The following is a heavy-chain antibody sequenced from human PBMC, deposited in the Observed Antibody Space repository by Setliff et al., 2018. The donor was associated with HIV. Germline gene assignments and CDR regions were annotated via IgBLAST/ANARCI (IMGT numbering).Heavy chain of an antibody. J-gene: IGHJ4*02. V-gene: IGHV1-3*01. D-gene: IGHD6-13*01. CDR3: AKTIAAAATLPFDF. CDR1: GYTFTSYA. Sequence: ASVKVSCKASGYTFTSYAMHWVRQAPGQRLEWMGWINAGNGNTKYSQKFQGRVTITRDTSASKAYMELSSLRSEDTAVYYCAKTIAAAATLPFDFWGQGTLVTVPS. CDR2: INAGNGNT.